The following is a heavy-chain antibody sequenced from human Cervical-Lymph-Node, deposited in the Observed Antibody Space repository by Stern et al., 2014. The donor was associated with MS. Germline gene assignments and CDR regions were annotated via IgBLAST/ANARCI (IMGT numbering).Heavy chain of an antibody. CDR2: INPSDKST. Sequence: VQLEESGAEVKRPGAAVTISCEASGYTFSSYYLHWVRQAPGQGLEWMGIINPSDKSTIFAQRFQGRVTMTSDTSTSTVYMELSSLRSEDTAVYYCASDTAMVTLRTVYY. J-gene: IGHJ6*01. D-gene: IGHD5-18*01. CDR3: ASDTAMVTLRTVYY. CDR1: GYTFSSYY. V-gene: IGHV1-46*03.